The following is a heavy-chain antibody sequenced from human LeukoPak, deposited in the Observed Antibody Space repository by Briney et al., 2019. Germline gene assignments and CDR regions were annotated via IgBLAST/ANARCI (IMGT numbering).Heavy chain of an antibody. CDR2: MNQDGREK. CDR1: GFNFRQYW. V-gene: IGHV3-7*01. CDR3: ATDDYGPAGY. D-gene: IGHD4-17*01. J-gene: IGHJ4*02. Sequence: GGSLRLSCAASGFNFRQYWMSWVRQAPGKGLEWVANMNQDGREKYYVDSAKGRFTISRDNAKNSLYLQMNSLRAEDTAIYYCATDDYGPAGYGGQGTLVTVSS.